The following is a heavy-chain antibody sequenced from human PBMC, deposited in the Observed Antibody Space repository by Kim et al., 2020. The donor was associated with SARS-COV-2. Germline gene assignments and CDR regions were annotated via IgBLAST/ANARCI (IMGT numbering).Heavy chain of an antibody. V-gene: IGHV3-15*01. J-gene: IGHJ6*02. CDR3: TTMSDRYFYGSGSYYNKFYGMDV. Sequence: GGSLRLSCAASGFSFSNAWMSWVRQAPGKGLEWVGRIKSKLDGGTPDYAAPVKGTFTISRDDSKNTLYLQMNSLKTEDTAVYYCTTMSDRYFYGSGSYYNKFYGMDVWGQGTTVTVSS. CDR2: IKSKLDGGTP. CDR1: GFSFSNAW. D-gene: IGHD3-10*01.